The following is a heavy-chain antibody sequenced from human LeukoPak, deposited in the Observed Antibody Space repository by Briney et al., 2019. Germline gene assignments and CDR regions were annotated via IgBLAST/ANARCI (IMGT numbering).Heavy chain of an antibody. Sequence: SETLSLTCTVSGGSISSSSYYWGWIRQPPGKGLEWIGSIYYSGSTYYNPSLKSRVTISVDTSKNQFSLKLSSVTAADTAVYYCARDWAHMAWGWFDIWGQGTMVTVSS. CDR2: IYYSGST. V-gene: IGHV4-39*07. CDR1: GGSISSSSYY. D-gene: IGHD3-10*01. CDR3: ARDWAHMAWGWFDI. J-gene: IGHJ3*02.